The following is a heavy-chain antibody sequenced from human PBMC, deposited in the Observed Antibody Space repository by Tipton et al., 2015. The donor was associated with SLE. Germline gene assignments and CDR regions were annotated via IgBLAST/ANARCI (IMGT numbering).Heavy chain of an antibody. CDR2: IYASGST. CDR3: ARSAGYGSNWGHFDD. J-gene: IGHJ4*02. D-gene: IGHD6-13*01. Sequence: TLSLTCTVSGGSISSGSYYWSWIWQPAGKGLEWIGQIYASGSTNYNPSLKSRVTISVDTSKNQFTLKLSSVTAADTAVYYSARSAGYGSNWGHFDDWGQGTLVTVSS. V-gene: IGHV4-61*09. CDR1: GGSISSGSYY.